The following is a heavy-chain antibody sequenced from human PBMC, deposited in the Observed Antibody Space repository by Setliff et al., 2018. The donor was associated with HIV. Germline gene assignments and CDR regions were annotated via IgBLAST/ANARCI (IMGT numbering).Heavy chain of an antibody. J-gene: IGHJ4*02. V-gene: IGHV3-74*03. Sequence: GGSLRLSCRASGFTFRTYWMHWVRQAPGKGLVWVARINNDGSSTTYAESVKGQFIISRDNAKNTMYLQMNSLRVEDTAVYYCAREMDIRSTEIDNWGQGALVTVSS. CDR1: GFTFRTYW. CDR2: INNDGSST. D-gene: IGHD2-2*03. CDR3: AREMDIRSTEIDN.